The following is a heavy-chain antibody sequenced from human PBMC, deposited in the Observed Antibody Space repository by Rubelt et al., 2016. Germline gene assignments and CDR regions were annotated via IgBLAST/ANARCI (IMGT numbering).Heavy chain of an antibody. V-gene: IGHV1-46*01. CDR1: GYTFTSYY. D-gene: IGHD6-13*01. CDR2: INPSGGST. CDR3: AREEKANLYSSSWTPYYGMDV. Sequence: QVQLVQSGAEVKKPGASVKVSCKASGYTFTSYYMHWVRQAPGQGLEWMGIINPSGGSTSYAQKFQGRGTMTRDTSTSTVYMELSSLRSEDTAVYYCAREEKANLYSSSWTPYYGMDVWGQGTTVTVSS. J-gene: IGHJ6*02.